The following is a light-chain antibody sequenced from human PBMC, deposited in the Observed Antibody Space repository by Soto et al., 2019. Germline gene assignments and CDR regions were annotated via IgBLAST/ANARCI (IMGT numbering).Light chain of an antibody. CDR3: QSYDSSLSCWV. J-gene: IGLJ3*02. CDR1: SSNIGAGYD. Sequence: QAVLTQPPSVSGAPGQRVTISCTESSSNIGAGYDVHWYQQLPGTAPKLLIYGNSNRPSGVPDRFSGSKSGTSASLAITGLQAEDEADYYCQSYDSSLSCWVFGGGTKLTVL. V-gene: IGLV1-40*01. CDR2: GNS.